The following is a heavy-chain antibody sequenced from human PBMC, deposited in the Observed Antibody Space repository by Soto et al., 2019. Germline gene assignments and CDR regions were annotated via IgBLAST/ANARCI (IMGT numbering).Heavy chain of an antibody. CDR3: VTDLDLSGSHSAY. CDR1: GYTFTSYG. CDR2: ISTSHGYT. V-gene: IGHV1-18*01. Sequence: QVKLVQSGAEVKKPGASVKVSCKAFGYTFTSYGITWVRQAPGQGLEWMGWISTSHGYTSYAQKVQGRVTMTRDTDTSTPYMELMSLRSNATAVYTSVTDLDLSGSHSAYWGQGSRVTVSS. D-gene: IGHD1-26*01. J-gene: IGHJ4*02.